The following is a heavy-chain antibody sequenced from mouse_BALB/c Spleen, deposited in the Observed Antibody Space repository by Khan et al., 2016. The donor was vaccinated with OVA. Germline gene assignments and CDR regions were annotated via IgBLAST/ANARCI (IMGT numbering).Heavy chain of an antibody. CDR3: AKNYASWFAY. CDR2: IYPGSGTT. V-gene: IGHV1-77*01. Sequence: QVQLQQSGPELVKPGASVKMSCKASGYTFTDYVINWVKQRTGQGLEWIGEIYPGSGTTYYTEKFKGKATLTADKSSNTAYMQLSSLTSEDSAVYFCAKNYASWFAYWGQGTLVTVSA. J-gene: IGHJ3*01. CDR1: GYTFTDYV.